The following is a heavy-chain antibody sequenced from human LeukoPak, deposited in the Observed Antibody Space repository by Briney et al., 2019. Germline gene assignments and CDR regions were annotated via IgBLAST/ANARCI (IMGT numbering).Heavy chain of an antibody. V-gene: IGHV4-39*07. CDR3: ARDMYYYGSGSYFHDYYYYYMDV. J-gene: IGHJ6*03. Sequence: SETLSLTCTVSGGSISSTRYYWGWIRQPPGKGLEWIGSIYYSGNTNYNPSLKSRVTMSADTSKNQFSLKLSSVTAADTAVYYCARDMYYYGSGSYFHDYYYYYMDVWGKGTTVTISS. CDR1: GGSISSTRYY. D-gene: IGHD3-10*01. CDR2: IYYSGNT.